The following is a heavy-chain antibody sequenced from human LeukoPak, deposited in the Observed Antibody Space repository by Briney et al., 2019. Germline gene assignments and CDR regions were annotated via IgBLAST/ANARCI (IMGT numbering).Heavy chain of an antibody. D-gene: IGHD2-2*01. CDR3: AREDVSTHWYFDL. CDR1: GFTVSSNY. J-gene: IGHJ2*01. CDR2: IYSGGST. Sequence: GGSLRLSCAASGFTVSSNYMSWVRQAPGKGLEGVSVIYSGGSTYYADSVKGRFTISRDNSKNTLYLQMNSLRAEDTAVYYCAREDVSTHWYFDLWGRSTLVTVSS. V-gene: IGHV3-66*02.